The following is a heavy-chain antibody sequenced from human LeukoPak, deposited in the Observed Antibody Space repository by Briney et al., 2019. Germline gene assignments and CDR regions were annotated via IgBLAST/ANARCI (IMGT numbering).Heavy chain of an antibody. Sequence: GGSRRLSCAASGFTFSSYAMSWVRQAPGKGLEWVSAISGSGGSTYYADSVKGRFTISRDNSKNTLYLQMNSLRAEDTAVYYCAKDIVGATTISYYFDYWGQGTLVTVSS. D-gene: IGHD1-26*01. CDR2: ISGSGGST. V-gene: IGHV3-23*01. CDR1: GFTFSSYA. CDR3: AKDIVGATTISYYFDY. J-gene: IGHJ4*02.